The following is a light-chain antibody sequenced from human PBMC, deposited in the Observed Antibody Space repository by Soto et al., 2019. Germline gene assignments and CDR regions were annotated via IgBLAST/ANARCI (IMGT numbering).Light chain of an antibody. J-gene: IGKJ4*01. CDR1: HGISSL. CDR3: QQANSFPLT. V-gene: IGKV1-12*01. CDR2: TAS. Sequence: DIQMTQSPSSVSASVGDRVTITCRASHGISSLLAWYQQKPGKAPNLLIHTASSLQSGVPSRFSGSGSGTDFTLTISSLQPEDFASYYCQQANSFPLTFGGGTKVEIK.